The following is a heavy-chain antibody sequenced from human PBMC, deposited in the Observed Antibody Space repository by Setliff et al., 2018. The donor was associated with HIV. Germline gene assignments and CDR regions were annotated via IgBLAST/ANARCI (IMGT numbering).Heavy chain of an antibody. CDR1: GYRFINYG. J-gene: IGHJ3*02. V-gene: IGHV1-18*01. CDR2: ISGYNANT. CDR3: ARDQEAVAPSAAFDI. D-gene: IGHD6-19*01. Sequence: EASVKVSCKASGYRFINYGISWVRQATGQGLERMGWISGYNANTNYAQHVQGRVTMTTDTSTSTAYMELRSLRSDDTAVYYCARDQEAVAPSAAFDIWGQGTMVTVSS.